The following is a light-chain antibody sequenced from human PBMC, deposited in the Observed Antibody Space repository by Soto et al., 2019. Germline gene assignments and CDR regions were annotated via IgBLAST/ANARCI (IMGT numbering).Light chain of an antibody. J-gene: IGLJ1*01. V-gene: IGLV7-43*01. CDR3: LLYYGATRV. CDR1: TGAVTTGHY. Sequence: QAVVTQEPSLTVSPGGTVTLTCASSTGAVTTGHYPNWFQQKPGQAPRSLIHGTNNKHPWTPARFSGSLLGDKAAPTLSAVQADDEAEYYCLLYYGATRVFGTGTKLTVL. CDR2: GTN.